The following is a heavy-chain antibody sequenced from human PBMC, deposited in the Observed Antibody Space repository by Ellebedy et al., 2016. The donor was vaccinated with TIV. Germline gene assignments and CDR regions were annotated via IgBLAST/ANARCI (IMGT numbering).Heavy chain of an antibody. V-gene: IGHV3-23*03. CDR1: GFTFSSYW. Sequence: GESLKISCADSGFTFSSYWMNWVRQAPGKGLEWVSVIFSAADGGETHYADSVKGRFTISGDSSKNTLYLQMNSLRAEDTAVYYCARDAAGNGGKLDYWGQGALVTVSS. J-gene: IGHJ4*02. D-gene: IGHD4-23*01. CDR3: ARDAAGNGGKLDY. CDR2: IFSAADGGET.